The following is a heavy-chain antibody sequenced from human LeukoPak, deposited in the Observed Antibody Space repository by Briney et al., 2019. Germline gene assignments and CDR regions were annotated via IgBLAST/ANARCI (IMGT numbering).Heavy chain of an antibody. CDR2: IRYDGSNK. J-gene: IGHJ4*02. D-gene: IGHD6-19*01. Sequence: GGSLRLSCAASGFTFSSYGMHWVRQAPGKGLEWVAFIRYDGSNKYYADSVKGRFTISRDNSKNTLYLQTNSLRAEDTAVYYCAKDLERGAVASYFDYWGQGTLVTVSS. V-gene: IGHV3-30*02. CDR3: AKDLERGAVASYFDY. CDR1: GFTFSSYG.